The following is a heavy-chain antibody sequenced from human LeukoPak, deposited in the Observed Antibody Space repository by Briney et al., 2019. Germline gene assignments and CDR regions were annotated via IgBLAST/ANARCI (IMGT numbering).Heavy chain of an antibody. CDR2: IKSKTEGGTT. J-gene: IGHJ4*02. D-gene: IGHD3-22*01. V-gene: IGHV3-15*01. CDR1: GFTFSDAW. CDR3: TTAYYYGNSGYYY. Sequence: GGSLRLSCVGSGFTFSDAWMNWVPQSPGQGLEWFGRIKSKTEGGTTDYAAPVKGRFTISRDDSKTALYLQMNSLKTEDTAVYYCTTAYYYGNSGYYYWGQGTLVTVSS.